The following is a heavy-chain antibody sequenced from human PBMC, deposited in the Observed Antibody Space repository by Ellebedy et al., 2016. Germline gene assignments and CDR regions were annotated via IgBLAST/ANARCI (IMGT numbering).Heavy chain of an antibody. CDR3: AKDRAGYFDY. CDR2: ISWNSGGI. Sequence: SLKISXAASGFTFDDYAMHWVRQAPGKGLEWVSGISWNSGGIGYADSVKGRFTISRDNAKNSLYLQMNSLRAEDTAVYYCAKDRAGYFDYWGQGTLVTVSS. J-gene: IGHJ4*02. CDR1: GFTFDDYA. V-gene: IGHV3-9*01.